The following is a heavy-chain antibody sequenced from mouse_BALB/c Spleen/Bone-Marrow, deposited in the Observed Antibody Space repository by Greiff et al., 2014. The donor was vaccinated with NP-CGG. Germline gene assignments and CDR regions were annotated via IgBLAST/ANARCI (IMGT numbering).Heavy chain of an antibody. J-gene: IGHJ3*01. CDR3: ARELGRGFAY. D-gene: IGHD4-1*01. V-gene: IGHV1-54*01. CDR1: GYAFTNYW. Sequence: VQLVESGVGLVRPGTSVKVSCKASGYAFTNYWIEWVKQRPGQGLEWIGVINPGSGGINYNEKFKGKATLTADKSSNTAYMQLSSLTSDDSAVYFCARELGRGFAYWGQGTLVTVSA. CDR2: INPGSGGI.